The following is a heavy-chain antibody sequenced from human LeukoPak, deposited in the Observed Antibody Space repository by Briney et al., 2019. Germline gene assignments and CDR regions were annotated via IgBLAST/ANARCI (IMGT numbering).Heavy chain of an antibody. CDR1: GFTVSSNY. CDR3: ARTEEDDYGDLFFDY. V-gene: IGHV3-66*01. CDR2: IYSGGST. J-gene: IGHJ4*02. D-gene: IGHD4-17*01. Sequence: PGGSLRLSCAASGFTVSSNYMSWVRQAPGKGLEWVSVIYSGGSTYYADSVKGRFTISRDSSKNTLYLQMNSLRAEDTAVYYCARTEEDDYGDLFFDYWGQGTLVTVSS.